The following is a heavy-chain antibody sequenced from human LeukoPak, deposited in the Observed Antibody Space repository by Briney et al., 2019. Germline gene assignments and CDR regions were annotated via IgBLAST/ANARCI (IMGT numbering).Heavy chain of an antibody. CDR1: GLTFSNYG. J-gene: IGHJ4*02. Sequence: GGSLRLSCVASGLTFSNYGMHWVRQAPGKGLEWVAVIWYDGSRKYYADSVKGRFSISRDNSKNTLYLQMNSLRAEDTAVYYCARDRSSRVYDFWGQGILVTVSS. D-gene: IGHD5/OR15-5a*01. V-gene: IGHV3-33*01. CDR3: ARDRSSRVYDF. CDR2: IWYDGSRK.